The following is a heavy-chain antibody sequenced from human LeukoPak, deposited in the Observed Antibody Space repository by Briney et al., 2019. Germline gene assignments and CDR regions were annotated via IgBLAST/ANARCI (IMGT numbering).Heavy chain of an antibody. V-gene: IGHV3-21*01. CDR1: GFTFSSHS. J-gene: IGHJ4*02. Sequence: GGSLRLSCAASGFTFSSHSMNWVRQAPGKGLEWVSSISSSSTYIYYADSVKGRFTISRDNAKNSLYLQMNSLRAEDTAVYYCARETGSQYCSGGSCYSFNYYFDYWGQGTLVTVSS. CDR2: ISSSSTYI. D-gene: IGHD2-15*01. CDR3: ARETGSQYCSGGSCYSFNYYFDY.